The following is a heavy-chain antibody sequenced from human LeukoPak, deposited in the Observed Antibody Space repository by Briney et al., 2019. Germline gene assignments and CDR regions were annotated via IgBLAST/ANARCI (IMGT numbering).Heavy chain of an antibody. V-gene: IGHV4-59*01. CDR2: VYYTDKT. CDR1: NDSFSNYY. D-gene: IGHD5-24*01. CDR3: ARASMRRRDGYNRHYEIDH. Sequence: PSETLSLTCTVSNDSFSNYYWTWIRQSPGKALEWIGYVYYTDKTHYNPSLKSRVFISADTSQNQLSLRLSSVTAADTAVYYCARASMRRRDGYNRHYEIDHWGQGTLVTVSS. J-gene: IGHJ1*01.